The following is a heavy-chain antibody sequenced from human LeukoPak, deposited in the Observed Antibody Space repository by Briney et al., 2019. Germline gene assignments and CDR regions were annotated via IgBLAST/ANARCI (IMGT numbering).Heavy chain of an antibody. CDR1: GGSLNSPNYY. J-gene: IGHJ5*02. Sequence: PSETLSLTCIVSGGSLNSPNYYWGWIRQPPGKGLEWIGTIYYTGTTYYNPSLKSRLTISVDTSKNQFSLKLTSVTAADTAVYYCARRDYYGSLNWFDPWGQGTLITVSS. CDR3: ARRDYYGSLNWFDP. D-gene: IGHD3-10*01. V-gene: IGHV4-39*01. CDR2: IYYTGTT.